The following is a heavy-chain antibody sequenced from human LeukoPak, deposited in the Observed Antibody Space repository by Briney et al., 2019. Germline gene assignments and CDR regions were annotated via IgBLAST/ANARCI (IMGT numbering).Heavy chain of an antibody. CDR2: ISGSGGST. CDR1: GFTFSNYA. J-gene: IGHJ4*02. Sequence: GGSLRLSCAASGFTFSNYAMSWVRQAPGKGLEWVSGISGSGGSTYYADSVKGRFTISRDNSKNTLYLQMNSLTDEDTAVYYCAKKWGVGTTTLDYFDYWGQGALVTVSS. V-gene: IGHV3-23*01. CDR3: AKKWGVGTTTLDYFDY. D-gene: IGHD1-26*01.